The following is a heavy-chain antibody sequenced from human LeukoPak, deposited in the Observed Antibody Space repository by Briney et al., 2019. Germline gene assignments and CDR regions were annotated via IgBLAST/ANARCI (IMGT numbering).Heavy chain of an antibody. CDR2: IFRSGST. CDR1: GYSINSGYY. J-gene: IGHJ3*01. CDR3: AKSNGYGLVDS. V-gene: IGHV4-38-2*02. D-gene: IGHD3-10*01. Sequence: SETLSLTCTVSGYSINSGYYWGWLRPPPGKGLEWIGSIFRSGSTYYKPSLKSRITISVGTSRNQFSLKLNSATAADTAVYYCAKSNGYGLVDSWGQGTMVTVSS.